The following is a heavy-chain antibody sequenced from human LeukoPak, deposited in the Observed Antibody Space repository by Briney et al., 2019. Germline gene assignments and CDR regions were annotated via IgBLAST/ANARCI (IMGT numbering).Heavy chain of an antibody. V-gene: IGHV1-18*01. Sequence: ASVKVSCKASGYTFTSYGISWVRQAPGQGLEWMGWISAYNGNTNYAQKLQGRVTMTTDTSTSTAYMELRSLRSDDTAVYYCAMVASVYDSSGYPNYWGQGTLVTVSS. CDR3: AMVASVYDSSGYPNY. J-gene: IGHJ4*02. CDR2: ISAYNGNT. D-gene: IGHD3-22*01. CDR1: GYTFTSYG.